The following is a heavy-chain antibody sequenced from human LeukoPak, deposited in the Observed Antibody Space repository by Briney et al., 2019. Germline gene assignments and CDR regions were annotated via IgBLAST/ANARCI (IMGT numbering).Heavy chain of an antibody. CDR2: ISGSGGST. CDR3: AKALPDYDFWSGYYTPFDY. J-gene: IGHJ4*02. V-gene: IGHV3-23*01. CDR1: GVTFSSYA. D-gene: IGHD3-3*01. Sequence: GGSLRLSCAASGVTFSSYAMSWGRQAPGKGGEWVSAISGSGGSTYYADSVKGRFPISRDNSKNTLYLQMNSLRAEDTAVYYCAKALPDYDFWSGYYTPFDYWGQGTLVTVSS.